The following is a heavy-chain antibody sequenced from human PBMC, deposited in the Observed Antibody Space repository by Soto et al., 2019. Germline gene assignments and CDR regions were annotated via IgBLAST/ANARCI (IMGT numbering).Heavy chain of an antibody. V-gene: IGHV1-18*04. Sequence: GASVKVSCKASGYTFTSYGISWVRQAPGQGLEWMGWISAYNGNTNYAQKLQGRVTMTTDTSTSTAYMELRSLRSDDTAVYYCARASVAGPYYYYGMDVWGQGTTVTVSS. CDR1: GYTFTSYG. CDR2: ISAYNGNT. J-gene: IGHJ6*02. D-gene: IGHD6-19*01. CDR3: ARASVAGPYYYYGMDV.